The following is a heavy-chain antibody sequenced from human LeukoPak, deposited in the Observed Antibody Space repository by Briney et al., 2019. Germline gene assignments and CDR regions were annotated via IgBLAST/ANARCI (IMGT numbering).Heavy chain of an antibody. CDR3: ARAFGSFPPYYYGMDV. Sequence: PSETLSLTCTVSGGSISSYYWSWIRQPPGKGLEWIGYIYYSGSTNYNPSLKSRVTISVDTSKNQFSLKLSSVTAADTAVYYCARAFGSFPPYYYGMDVWGQGTTVTVSS. V-gene: IGHV4-59*01. CDR2: IYYSGST. J-gene: IGHJ6*02. D-gene: IGHD3-3*01. CDR1: GGSISSYY.